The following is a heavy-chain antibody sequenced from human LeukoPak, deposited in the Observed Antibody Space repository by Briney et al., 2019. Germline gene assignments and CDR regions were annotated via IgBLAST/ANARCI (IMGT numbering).Heavy chain of an antibody. J-gene: IGHJ4*02. CDR1: GGSISSGSYY. CDR3: ARGLGFYCSSTSCYVGALDY. V-gene: IGHV4-61*02. D-gene: IGHD2-2*01. CDR2: IYTSGST. Sequence: SQTLSLTCTVSGGSISSGSYYWSWIRQPAGKRLEWIGRIYTSGSTNYNPSLKSRVTISVDTSKNQFSLKLSSVTAADTAVYYCARGLGFYCSSTSCYVGALDYWGQGTLVTVSS.